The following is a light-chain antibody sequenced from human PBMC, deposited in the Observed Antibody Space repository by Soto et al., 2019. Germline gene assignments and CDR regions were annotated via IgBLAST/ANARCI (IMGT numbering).Light chain of an antibody. Sequence: SYAPTQPPAVSVAPGQTARITCGGGKLGGKSVHWYQQKAGQAPVLVVSGDGGPPSGTPQRFSGSKSGNTATLTINTVDAGDEADYYCQVLDSRSDHNVFGTGTKGTVL. CDR1: KLGGKS. CDR3: QVLDSRSDHNV. J-gene: IGLJ1*01. V-gene: IGLV3-21*02. CDR2: GDG.